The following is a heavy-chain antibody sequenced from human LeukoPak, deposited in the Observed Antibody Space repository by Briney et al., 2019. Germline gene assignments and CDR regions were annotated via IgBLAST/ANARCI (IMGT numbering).Heavy chain of an antibody. CDR2: INSDGTNT. D-gene: IGHD5-12*01. CDR1: GFTFSSYA. V-gene: IGHV3-74*01. J-gene: IGHJ4*02. CDR3: ASGYARSARHQSDF. Sequence: HPGGSPRLSCAASGFTFSSYAMHWVRQAPGKGLVWVSRINSDGTNTNYAGSVKGRFTISRDNAKNTLYLQMNSLRVEDTAVYYCASGYARSARHQSDFWGQGTVVTVSS.